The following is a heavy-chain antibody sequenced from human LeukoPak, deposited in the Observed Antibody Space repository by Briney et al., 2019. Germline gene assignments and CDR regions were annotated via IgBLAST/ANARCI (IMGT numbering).Heavy chain of an antibody. Sequence: GGSLRLSCAASGFAVSRNYMTWVRQAPGKGLEWVSVIYNDGSTFYADSVKGRFTISRDNAKNTVYLQMNSLGVEDTAVYYCARGPWDCWGQGTLVTVSS. CDR1: GFAVSRNY. V-gene: IGHV3-53*05. CDR2: IYNDGST. CDR3: ARGPWDC. J-gene: IGHJ4*02.